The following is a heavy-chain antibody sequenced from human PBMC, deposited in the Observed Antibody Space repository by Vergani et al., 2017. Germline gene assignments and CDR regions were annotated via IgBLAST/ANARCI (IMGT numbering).Heavy chain of an antibody. V-gene: IGHV3-30*01. J-gene: IGHJ4*02. CDR1: GFTFSSYA. Sequence: QVQLVESGGGVVQPGRSLRLSCAASGFTFSSYAMHWVRQAPGKGLEWVAVISYVGSNKSYADSVKGRFTISRDNSKNTLYRQMNSLRAEETAVYYWARDPRGQLGYRGQGNLVTVS. CDR3: ARDPRGQLGY. CDR2: ISYVGSNK. D-gene: IGHD3-16*01.